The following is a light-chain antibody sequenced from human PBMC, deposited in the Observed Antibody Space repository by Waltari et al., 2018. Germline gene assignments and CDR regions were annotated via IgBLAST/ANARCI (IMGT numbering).Light chain of an antibody. Sequence: QSALTQPASVSGSPGHSITISCTGTSSYVGGYKYVSWYQQHPGKAPKLMIYDVSKRPSGVSNRFSGSKSGNTASLTISGLQAEDEADYYCSSYTSSSTLDVFGTGTKVTVL. V-gene: IGLV2-14*01. CDR1: SSYVGGYKY. CDR2: DVS. CDR3: SSYTSSSTLDV. J-gene: IGLJ1*01.